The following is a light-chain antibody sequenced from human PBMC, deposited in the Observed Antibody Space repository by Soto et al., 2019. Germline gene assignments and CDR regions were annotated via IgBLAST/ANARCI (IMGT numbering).Light chain of an antibody. CDR2: EVT. CDR1: RRDVGGYNY. Sequence: QSALTQPASVSGSPGQSITISCTGTRRDVGGYNYVSWYQQYPGKSPKLLIYEVTHRPSGVSNRFSGSKSGNTASLTISGPQAEDEADYYCSSYTISNTLPFVFGTGTKVTVL. J-gene: IGLJ1*01. CDR3: SSYTISNTLPFV. V-gene: IGLV2-14*01.